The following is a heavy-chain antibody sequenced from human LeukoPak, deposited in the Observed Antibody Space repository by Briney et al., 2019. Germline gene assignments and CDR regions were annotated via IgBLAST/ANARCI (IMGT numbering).Heavy chain of an antibody. Sequence: GGSLRLSCAASGFTFDDCGMSWVRQAPGKGLEWVSFISSSSSYIYYADSVKGRFTISRDNAKKSLYLQMNSLRAEDTAVYYCARGRYDSRIFDYWGQGTLVTVSS. J-gene: IGHJ4*02. CDR2: ISSSSSYI. V-gene: IGHV3-21*01. CDR1: GFTFDDCG. D-gene: IGHD3-22*01. CDR3: ARGRYDSRIFDY.